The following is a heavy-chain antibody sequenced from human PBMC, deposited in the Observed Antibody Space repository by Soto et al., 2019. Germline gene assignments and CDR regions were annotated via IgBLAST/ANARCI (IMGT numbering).Heavy chain of an antibody. CDR2: ISSSSSYI. Sequence: ESGGGLVKPGGSLRLSCAASGFTFSSYSMNWVRQAPGKGLEWVSSISSSSSYIYYADSVKGRFTISRDNAKNSLYLQMNSLRAEDTAVYYCARDYDILTGYLNYYYMDVWGKGTTVTVSS. CDR3: ARDYDILTGYLNYYYMDV. D-gene: IGHD3-9*01. CDR1: GFTFSSYS. J-gene: IGHJ6*03. V-gene: IGHV3-21*01.